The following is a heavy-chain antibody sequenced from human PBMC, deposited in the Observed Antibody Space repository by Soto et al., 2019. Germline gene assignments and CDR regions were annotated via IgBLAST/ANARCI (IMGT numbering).Heavy chain of an antibody. V-gene: IGHV3-74*01. Sequence: EVQLVESGGGLVQPGGSLRLSCAASAFTFSSYWMNWVRQAPGKGPVWVSRINSDGSITGYADSVKGRFTISRDNTKNTLYLQMNRLSAEDTAVYYYGMDVWGQGTTVTVSS. J-gene: IGHJ6*02. CDR3: GMDV. CDR2: INSDGSIT. CDR1: AFTFSSYW.